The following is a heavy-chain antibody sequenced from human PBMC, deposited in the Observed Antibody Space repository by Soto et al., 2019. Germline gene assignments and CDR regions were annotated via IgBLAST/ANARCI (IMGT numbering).Heavy chain of an antibody. Sequence: GESLRLSCAASGFTFSSYAMRWVRQAPGKGLEWVAVISYGGGDKYYADSVKGRFTISRDNSKNTLYLQMNSLRADDTAVYYCARXRLFDSNTYYYNYGMDVWGQGTTVTVSS. J-gene: IGHJ6*01. V-gene: IGHV3-30-3*01. CDR1: GFTFSSYA. D-gene: IGHD3-22*01. CDR2: ISYGGGDK. CDR3: ARXRLFDSNTYYYNYGMDV.